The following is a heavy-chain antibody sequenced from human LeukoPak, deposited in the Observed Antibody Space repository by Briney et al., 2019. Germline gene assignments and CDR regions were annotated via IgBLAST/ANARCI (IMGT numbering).Heavy chain of an antibody. CDR3: ARGAGTFNWFDP. Sequence: PSETLSLTCTVSGGSISSGGYYWSWIRQHPGKGLEWIGYIYYSGSTYHNPSLKSRVTISVDTSKNQFSLKLSSVTAADTAVYYCARGAGTFNWFDPWGQGTLVTVSS. CDR1: GGSISSGGYY. CDR2: IYYSGST. D-gene: IGHD1-1*01. V-gene: IGHV4-31*03. J-gene: IGHJ5*02.